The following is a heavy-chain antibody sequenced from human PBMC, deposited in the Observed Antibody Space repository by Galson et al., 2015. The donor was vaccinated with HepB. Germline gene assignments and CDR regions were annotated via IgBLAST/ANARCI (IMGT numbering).Heavy chain of an antibody. CDR2: IYSGGST. J-gene: IGHJ4*02. Sequence: SLRLSCAASGFTVSSNYMSWVRQAPGKGLEWVSLIYSGGSTYYADSVKGRFTISRDSSKNTLYLQMNSLRAEDTAVYYCARWKWAYGAFDYWGQGALVTVSS. CDR1: GFTVSSNY. D-gene: IGHD3-16*01. V-gene: IGHV3-66*01. CDR3: ARWKWAYGAFDY.